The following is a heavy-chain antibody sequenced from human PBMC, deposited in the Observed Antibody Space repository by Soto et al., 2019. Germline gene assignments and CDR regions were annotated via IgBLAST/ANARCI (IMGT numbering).Heavy chain of an antibody. CDR3: ARASHYGDDDAFDM. V-gene: IGHV1-18*04. CDR1: GYTFTNYA. J-gene: IGHJ3*02. CDR2: ISAYNGNR. D-gene: IGHD2-21*02. Sequence: QVQLVQSGAEVKKPGASVKVSCRASGYTFTNYAVNWVRQAPGQGLEWMGWISAYNGNRDYAQKFQGRVSMTTDTSTSTAYMELRSLRSDVSAVYYCARASHYGDDDAFDMWGLGTMVIVST.